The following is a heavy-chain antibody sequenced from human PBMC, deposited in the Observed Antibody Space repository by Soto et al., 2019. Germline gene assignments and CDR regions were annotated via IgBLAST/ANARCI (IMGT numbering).Heavy chain of an antibody. CDR2: MSYDGSNK. CDR1: GFTFSSYA. J-gene: IGHJ4*02. Sequence: QVQLVESGGGVVQPGRSLRLSCAASGFTFSSYAMHWVRQAPGKGLEWVAVMSYDGSNKYYADSVKGRFTISRDNSKNTLYLQMNSLRAEDTAVYYCAKDLHPDDFWSGRGGFDYWGQGTLVTVSS. V-gene: IGHV3-30*18. D-gene: IGHD3-3*01. CDR3: AKDLHPDDFWSGRGGFDY.